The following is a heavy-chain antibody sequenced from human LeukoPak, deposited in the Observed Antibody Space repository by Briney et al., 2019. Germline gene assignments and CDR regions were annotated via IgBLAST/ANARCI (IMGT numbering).Heavy chain of an antibody. J-gene: IGHJ3*02. CDR2: IYSGGST. Sequence: GGSLTLSCAASGFTVSSCYMSWVRQAPGKGLEWVSVIYSGGSTYYADSVKGRFTISRDNSKSTLYLQMNSLRAEDTAVYYCARDRGCGDCYPPANDAFDIWGQGTMVTVSS. CDR1: GFTVSSCY. CDR3: ARDRGCGDCYPPANDAFDI. V-gene: IGHV3-66*01. D-gene: IGHD2-21*02.